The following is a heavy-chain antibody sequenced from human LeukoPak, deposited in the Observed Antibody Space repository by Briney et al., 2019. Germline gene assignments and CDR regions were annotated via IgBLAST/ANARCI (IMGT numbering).Heavy chain of an antibody. Sequence: SETLSLTCTVSGGSISSYYWSWIRQPPGKGLEWIGYIYYSGSTSYNPSLKSRVTISVDTSKNQFSLKLSSVTAADTAVYYCARLRVGIAAAGSSHYYMDVWGKGTTVTVSS. D-gene: IGHD6-13*01. J-gene: IGHJ6*03. CDR3: ARLRVGIAAAGSSHYYMDV. CDR1: GGSISSYY. V-gene: IGHV4-59*08. CDR2: IYYSGST.